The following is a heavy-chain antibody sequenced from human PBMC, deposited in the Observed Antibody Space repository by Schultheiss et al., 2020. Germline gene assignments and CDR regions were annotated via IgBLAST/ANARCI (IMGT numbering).Heavy chain of an antibody. V-gene: IGHV3-13*01. CDR1: GFTFSSYD. Sequence: GESLKISCAASGFTFSSYDMHWVRQATGKGLEWVSAIGTAGDTYYPGSVKGRFTISRENAKNSLYLQMNSLRAGDTAVYYCARAGRVGELCSRFDYWGQGTLVNVSS. J-gene: IGHJ4*02. CDR3: ARAGRVGELCSRFDY. CDR2: IGTAGDT. D-gene: IGHD3-10*01.